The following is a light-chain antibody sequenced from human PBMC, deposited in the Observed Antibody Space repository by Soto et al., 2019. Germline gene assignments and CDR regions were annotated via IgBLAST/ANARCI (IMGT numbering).Light chain of an antibody. CDR2: GTS. Sequence: EIVMTQSPDTLSVSPGEIATLSCRASQNVGRNVAWYQQRPGQAPRLLIHGTSTRAADILARFSGSVSGTEFTLTIHSLQPEDFVIYYCQQYNNWPPMSTFGQGTKLEMK. CDR3: QQYNNWPPMST. CDR1: QNVGRN. J-gene: IGKJ2*01. V-gene: IGKV3-15*01.